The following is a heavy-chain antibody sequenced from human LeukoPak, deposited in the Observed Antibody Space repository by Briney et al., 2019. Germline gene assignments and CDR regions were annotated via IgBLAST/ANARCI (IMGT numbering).Heavy chain of an antibody. V-gene: IGHV4-30-4*01. Sequence: PSQTLSLTSTVSGGSISSGDYYWSWIRQPPGKGLEWIGYIYYSGSTYYNPSLKSRVTISVDTSKNQFSLKLSSVTAADTAVYYCASGYSYGYPYGMDVWGQGTTVTVSS. J-gene: IGHJ6*02. CDR3: ASGYSYGYPYGMDV. D-gene: IGHD5-18*01. CDR2: IYYSGST. CDR1: GGSISSGDYY.